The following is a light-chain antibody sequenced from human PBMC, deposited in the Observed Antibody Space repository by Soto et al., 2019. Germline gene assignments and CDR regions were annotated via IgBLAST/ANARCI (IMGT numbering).Light chain of an antibody. V-gene: IGKV3D-11*02. CDR2: QTS. Sequence: EIVLTQSPATLSLSPGDRVTLSCRASQSINTRLAWYQHRPGQAPSLLIYQTSIRAAGIPARFSGSGSGTDFTLTISDVQPEDFALYYCHQRQSSHRTFGQGTKVDI. CDR1: QSINTR. J-gene: IGKJ1*01. CDR3: HQRQSSHRT.